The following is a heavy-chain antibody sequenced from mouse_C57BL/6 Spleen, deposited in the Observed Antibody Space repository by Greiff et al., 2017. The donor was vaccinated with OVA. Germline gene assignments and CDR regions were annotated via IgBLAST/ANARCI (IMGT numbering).Heavy chain of an antibody. D-gene: IGHD1-1*01. V-gene: IGHV5-9-1*02. CDR3: TRDWGTTVVGYFDV. CDR1: GFTFSSYA. J-gene: IGHJ1*03. CDR2: ISSGGDYI. Sequence: EVQLQESGEGLVKPGGSLKLSCAASGFTFSSYAMSWVRQTPEKRLEWVAYISSGGDYIYYADTVKGRFTISRDNARNTLYLQMSSLKSEDTAMYYCTRDWGTTVVGYFDVWGTGTTVTVSS.